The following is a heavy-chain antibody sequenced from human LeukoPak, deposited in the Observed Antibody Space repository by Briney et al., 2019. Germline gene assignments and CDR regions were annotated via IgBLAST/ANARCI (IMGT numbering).Heavy chain of an antibody. J-gene: IGHJ5*02. CDR1: GGPMSDQD. V-gene: IGHV4-4*07. D-gene: IGHD1-26*01. CDR3: ARSYLGETYYDWFDP. CDR2: IYASGST. Sequence: NPSETLSLTPTVSGGPMSDQDWNWFRQPAGQGLEWIGRIYASGSTNYNPSLRSRVTISVDKSKNQFSLKLTSATAADTAVYYCARSYLGETYYDWFDPRGQGTLVTVSS.